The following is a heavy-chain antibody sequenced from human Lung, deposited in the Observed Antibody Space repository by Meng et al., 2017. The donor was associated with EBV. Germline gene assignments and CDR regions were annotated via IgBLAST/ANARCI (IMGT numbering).Heavy chain of an antibody. J-gene: IGHJ5*01. D-gene: IGHD1-14*01. V-gene: IGHV3-74*01. Sequence: EVQLVESGGGLVQPGGSLRLSCAASGFTFSSHWMHWVRQVPGEGLVWVSRINEHGSIINYADSVKGRFTISRDNARNTLYLQMNSLRAADTGLYFCSRDLAGSDDSWGQGTLVTVSS. CDR3: SRDLAGSDDS. CDR1: GFTFSSHW. CDR2: INEHGSII.